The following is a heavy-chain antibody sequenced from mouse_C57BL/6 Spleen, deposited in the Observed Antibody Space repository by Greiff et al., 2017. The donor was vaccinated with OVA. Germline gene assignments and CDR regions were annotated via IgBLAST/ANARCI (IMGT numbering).Heavy chain of an antibody. CDR3: ARPDTFNWDVTY. V-gene: IGHV1-52*01. D-gene: IGHD4-1*01. J-gene: IGHJ2*01. CDR2: IDPSDSET. CDR1: GYTFTSYW. Sequence: QVQLKQPGAELVRPGSSVKLSCKASGYTFTSYWMHWVKQRPIQGLEWIGNIDPSDSETHYNQKFKDKATLTVDKSSSTAYMQLSSLTSEDSAVYYCARPDTFNWDVTYWGQGTTLTVSS.